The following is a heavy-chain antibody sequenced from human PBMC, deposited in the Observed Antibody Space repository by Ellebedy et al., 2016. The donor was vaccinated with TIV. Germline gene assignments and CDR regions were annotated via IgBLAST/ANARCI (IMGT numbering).Heavy chain of an antibody. D-gene: IGHD2-15*01. J-gene: IGHJ4*02. Sequence: PGGSLRLSCEGSGFIFSNYAMHWVRQAPGKGLEWVTVISYDGSNKYYVDSVKGRFTISRDNSKNTLYLQMHSLRAEDTAVYYCARDTSEYGSGWPDYWGQGTLVTVSS. V-gene: IGHV3-30*03. CDR3: ARDTSEYGSGWPDY. CDR2: ISYDGSNK. CDR1: GFIFSNYA.